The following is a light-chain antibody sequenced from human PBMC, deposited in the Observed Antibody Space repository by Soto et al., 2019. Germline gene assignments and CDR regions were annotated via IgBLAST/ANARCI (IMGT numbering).Light chain of an antibody. V-gene: IGKV3-15*01. Sequence: ETVMTQSPGNLSVSLGERATLSCRASQSVSIHLAWYQQKPGQAPRLLIYDTSTRATGIPARFSGSGSGTEFALTISSLQYEDFAVYYYQQYSNRSPITFGQGTRLE. J-gene: IGKJ5*01. CDR1: QSVSIH. CDR3: QQYSNRSPIT. CDR2: DTS.